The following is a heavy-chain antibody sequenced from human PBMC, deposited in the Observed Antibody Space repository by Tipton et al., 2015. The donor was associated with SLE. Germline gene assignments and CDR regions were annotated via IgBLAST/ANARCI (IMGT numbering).Heavy chain of an antibody. Sequence: TLSLTCTVSGGSISSYYWSWIRQPAGKGLEWIGRIYTSGSTNYNPSLKSRVTMSVDTSKNQFSLTLSSVTAADTAVYYCARVGADYGDYALLDAFDIWGQGTMVPVSS. J-gene: IGHJ3*02. D-gene: IGHD4-17*01. V-gene: IGHV4-4*07. CDR2: IYTSGST. CDR1: GGSISSYY. CDR3: ARVGADYGDYALLDAFDI.